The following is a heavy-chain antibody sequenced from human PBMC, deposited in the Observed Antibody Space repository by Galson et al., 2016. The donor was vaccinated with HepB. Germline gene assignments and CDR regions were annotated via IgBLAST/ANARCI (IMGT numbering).Heavy chain of an antibody. J-gene: IGHJ6*02. Sequence: PALVKPTQTLTLTCTFSGFSLSTSGMCVSWIRQPPGKALEWLALIDWDEDKYYSTSLKTSLTISKDTSKNRVVLTMTNMDPVDTATYYCARIKNYYYGMDVWGQGTTVTVSS. CDR3: ARIKNYYYGMDV. CDR2: IDWDEDK. V-gene: IGHV2-70*01. CDR1: GFSLSTSGMC.